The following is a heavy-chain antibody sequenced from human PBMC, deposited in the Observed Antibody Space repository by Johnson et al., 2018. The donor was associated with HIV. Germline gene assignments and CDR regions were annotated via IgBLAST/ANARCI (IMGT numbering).Heavy chain of an antibody. D-gene: IGHD4/OR15-4a*01. V-gene: IGHV3-11*04. CDR1: GFTFSDYY. Sequence: VQLVESGGGLVKPGGSLRLSCAASGFTFSDYYMTWIRQTPGQGLECLAYISTSGSSIYYTDSVKGRFTISRDNSKNTLYLKMNSMRPEDTAVYLCARCGLYRQFLSFDAFDIWGQGTIVTVSS. CDR3: ARCGLYRQFLSFDAFDI. J-gene: IGHJ3*02. CDR2: ISTSGSSI.